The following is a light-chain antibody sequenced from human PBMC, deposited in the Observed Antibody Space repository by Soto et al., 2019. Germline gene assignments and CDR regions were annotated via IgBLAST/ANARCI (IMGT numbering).Light chain of an antibody. J-gene: IGKJ1*01. CDR2: GAS. CDR1: QSISIN. CDR3: QQYGSSGT. Sequence: EIVLTPSPATLSLSPVALAILSCRASQSISINLAWYQQKPGQAPRLLIYGASNRATGIPDRFSGSGSGTDFTLTISRLEPEDFAVYYCQQYGSSGTFGQGTKVDIK. V-gene: IGKV3-20*01.